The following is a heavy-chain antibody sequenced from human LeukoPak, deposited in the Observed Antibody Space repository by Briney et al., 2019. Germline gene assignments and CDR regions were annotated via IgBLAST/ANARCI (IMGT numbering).Heavy chain of an antibody. D-gene: IGHD3-22*01. CDR1: GYTFTSYG. CDR2: ISAYNGNT. Sequence: ASVKVSCKASGYTFTSYGISWVRQAPGQGLEWMGWISAYNGNTNYAQKLQGRVTMTTDTSTSTAYMELRSLRSDDTAVYYCARRSLNHYYDSSGYYYPFDYWGQGTLVTVSS. CDR3: ARRSLNHYYDSSGYYYPFDY. V-gene: IGHV1-18*01. J-gene: IGHJ4*02.